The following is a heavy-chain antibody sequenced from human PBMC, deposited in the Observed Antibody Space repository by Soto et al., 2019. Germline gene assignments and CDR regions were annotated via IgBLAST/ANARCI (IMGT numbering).Heavy chain of an antibody. CDR2: IIPILGIA. CDR1: GCTFSSYT. V-gene: IGHV1-69*04. CDR3: AREDFGVALNWFDP. D-gene: IGHD3-3*01. Sequence: SVKVSCKASGCTFSSYTISWVRQAPGQGLEWMGRIIPILGIANYAQKFQGRVTITADKSTSTAYMELSSLRSEDTAVYYCAREDFGVALNWFDPWGQGTLVTVSS. J-gene: IGHJ5*02.